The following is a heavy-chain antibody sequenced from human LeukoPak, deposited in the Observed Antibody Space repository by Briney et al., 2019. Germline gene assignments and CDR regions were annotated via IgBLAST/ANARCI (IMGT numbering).Heavy chain of an antibody. CDR1: GYTFTGYY. D-gene: IGHD2-21*02. CDR3: SRAGGYCGGDCYPRGFDY. Sequence: GASVKVSCKASGYTFTGYYMHWVRQAPGQGLEWMGWINPNSGGTNYAQKFQGRVTMTRDTSISTAYMELSSLRSEDTAVYYCSRAGGYCGGDCYPRGFDYWGQGTLVTVSS. CDR2: INPNSGGT. J-gene: IGHJ4*02. V-gene: IGHV1-2*02.